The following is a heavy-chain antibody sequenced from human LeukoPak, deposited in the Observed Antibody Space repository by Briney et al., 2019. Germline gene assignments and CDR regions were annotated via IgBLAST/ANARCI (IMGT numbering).Heavy chain of an antibody. D-gene: IGHD4-23*01. CDR1: GFIVSSKY. CDR2: IYSDGNT. J-gene: IGHJ3*02. Sequence: GGSLRLSCAASGFIVSSKYMSWVRRPPGTGLEWVSVIYSDGNTYYSDSVKGRFTISRDNSKNTVYLQMNSLRAEDTAVYYCARDMVLGNSWLHAFDIWGQGTMVTVSS. CDR3: ARDMVLGNSWLHAFDI. V-gene: IGHV3-66*01.